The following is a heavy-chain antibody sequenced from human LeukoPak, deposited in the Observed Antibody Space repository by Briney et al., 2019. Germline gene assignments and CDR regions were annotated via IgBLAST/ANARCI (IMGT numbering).Heavy chain of an antibody. CDR3: VYSSSWYQIDY. V-gene: IGHV5-51*01. J-gene: IGHJ4*02. CDR2: IYPGDSDT. Sequence: GESLKISCKGSGYSFTSYWIGWVRQMPGKGLEWMGIIYPGDSDTRYSPSFQGQVTISADKSISTAYLQWSSLKASGTAMYYCVYSSSWYQIDYWGQGTLVTVSS. CDR1: GYSFTSYW. D-gene: IGHD6-13*01.